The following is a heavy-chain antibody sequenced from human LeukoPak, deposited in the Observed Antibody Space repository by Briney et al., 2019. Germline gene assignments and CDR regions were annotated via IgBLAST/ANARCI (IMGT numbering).Heavy chain of an antibody. CDR3: ASADIVLMVLDY. Sequence: SETLSLTCTVSGGSISSYYWSWIRQPPGKGLEWIGYIYYSGSTNYNPSLKSRVTISVDTSKNQFSLKLSPVTAADTAVYYCASADIVLMVLDYWGQGTLVTVSS. CDR2: IYYSGST. CDR1: GGSISSYY. J-gene: IGHJ4*02. V-gene: IGHV4-59*01. D-gene: IGHD2-8*01.